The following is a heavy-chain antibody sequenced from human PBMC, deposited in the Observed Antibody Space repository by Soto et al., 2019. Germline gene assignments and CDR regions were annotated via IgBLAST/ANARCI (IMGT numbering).Heavy chain of an antibody. J-gene: IGHJ4*02. D-gene: IGHD3-9*01. V-gene: IGHV3-23*01. Sequence: GGSLRLSCAASGFTFSSYAMSWVRQAPGKGLEWVSAISGSGGSTYYADSVKGRFTISRDNSKNTLYLQMNSLRAEDTAVYYCAKGPASDILTGYYTSYYFDYWGQGTLVTVSS. CDR1: GFTFSSYA. CDR3: AKGPASDILTGYYTSYYFDY. CDR2: ISGSGGST.